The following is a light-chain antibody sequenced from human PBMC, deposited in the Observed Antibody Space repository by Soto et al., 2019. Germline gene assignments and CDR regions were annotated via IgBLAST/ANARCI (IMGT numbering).Light chain of an antibody. CDR3: EQYDNLPS. Sequence: DIQMTQSPSSLSASVGDRVTITCQASQDISNYLNWYQQKPGKAPKLLTYDASNLETGFPSMFSGSGSGTDFTFTISSLQTEDIETYYWEQYDNLPSFGGGTKVDIK. J-gene: IGKJ4*01. V-gene: IGKV1-33*01. CDR1: QDISNY. CDR2: DAS.